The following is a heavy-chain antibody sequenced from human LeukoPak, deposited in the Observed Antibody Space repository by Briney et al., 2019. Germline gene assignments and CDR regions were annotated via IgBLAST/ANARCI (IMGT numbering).Heavy chain of an antibody. Sequence: SETLSLTCTVSGASINDYFWSWIRQSAGQGLEWIGRFHTSGATKYNPSLGSRVTISIDTSNNQFSLGLSSVTAADTAVYYCARDSTDSSGYFPGAFDIWGQGTMVTVSS. CDR1: GASINDYF. CDR3: ARDSTDSSGYFPGAFDI. D-gene: IGHD3-22*01. CDR2: FHTSGAT. V-gene: IGHV4-4*07. J-gene: IGHJ3*02.